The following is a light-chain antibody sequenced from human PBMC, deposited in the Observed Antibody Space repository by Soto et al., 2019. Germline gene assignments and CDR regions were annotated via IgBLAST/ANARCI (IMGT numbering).Light chain of an antibody. CDR1: SSNIGNNT. CDR2: NNN. Sequence: QSALTQPPSGFGTPGQRVTLSCSGRSSNIGNNTVTWYQQLPGTAPKLLIYNNNQRPSGVPDRFSGSKSGTSASLAISGLQSEDEADYYCAAWDDSLNGYVFGTGNKVTVL. CDR3: AAWDDSLNGYV. J-gene: IGLJ1*01. V-gene: IGLV1-44*01.